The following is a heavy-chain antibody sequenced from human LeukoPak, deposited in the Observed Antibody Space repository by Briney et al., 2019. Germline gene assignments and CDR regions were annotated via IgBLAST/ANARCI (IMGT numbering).Heavy chain of an antibody. CDR1: GFTFSIYG. CDR2: LSDSGDAT. CDR3: AKEMGGGKPFGY. V-gene: IGHV3-23*01. J-gene: IGHJ4*02. Sequence: SGGSLRLSCVASGFTFSIYGMAWVRQAPGKGLEWVSALSDSGDATFYAEPVRGRFTISRDNSKNTLYLQMNSLRAEDTAIYYCAKEMGGGKPFGYWGQGTLVTVSS. D-gene: IGHD1-26*01.